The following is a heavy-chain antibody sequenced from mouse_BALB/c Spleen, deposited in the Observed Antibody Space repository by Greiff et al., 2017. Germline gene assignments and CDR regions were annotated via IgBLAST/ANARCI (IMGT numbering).Heavy chain of an antibody. Sequence: QVQLKESGPGLVAPSQSLSITCTVSGFSLTSYDISWIRQPPGKGLEWLGVIWTGGGTNYNSAFMSRLSISKDNSKSQVFLKMNSLQTDDTAIYYCVRLYYGNYAFDYWGQGTTLTVSS. CDR1: GFSLTSYD. J-gene: IGHJ2*01. CDR2: IWTGGGT. CDR3: VRLYYGNYAFDY. V-gene: IGHV2-9-2*01. D-gene: IGHD2-1*01.